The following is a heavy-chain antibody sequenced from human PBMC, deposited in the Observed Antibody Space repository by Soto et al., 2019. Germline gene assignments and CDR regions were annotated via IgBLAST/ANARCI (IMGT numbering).Heavy chain of an antibody. V-gene: IGHV3-21*05. Sequence: PGGSLRLSCAASGFTFSSYSMNWVRQAPGKGLEWVSYISISSSYIYDTDSVKGRFTISRDNTKDSLYLQMNSLRAEDTAIYYCARGSAFIGLDYWGQGTPVTVS. CDR2: ISISSSYI. J-gene: IGHJ4*02. CDR1: GFTFSSYS. CDR3: ARGSAFIGLDY. D-gene: IGHD1-26*01.